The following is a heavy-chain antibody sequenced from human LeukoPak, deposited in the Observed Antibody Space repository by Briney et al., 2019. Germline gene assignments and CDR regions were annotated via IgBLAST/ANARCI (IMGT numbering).Heavy chain of an antibody. V-gene: IGHV3-23*01. D-gene: IGHD1-7*01. CDR2: ISGSGGST. J-gene: IGHJ4*02. Sequence: GGPLRLSCAASGFTFSSYAMSWVRQAPGKGLEWVSAISGSGGSTYYADSVKGRFTISRDNSKNTLYLQMNSLRAEDTAVYYCAKDRSRITGTTQSSYWGQGTLVTVSS. CDR1: GFTFSSYA. CDR3: AKDRSRITGTTQSSY.